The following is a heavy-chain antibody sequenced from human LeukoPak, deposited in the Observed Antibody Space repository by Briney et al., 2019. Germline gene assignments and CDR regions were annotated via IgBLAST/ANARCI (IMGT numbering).Heavy chain of an antibody. J-gene: IGHJ5*02. CDR2: TYHSGST. V-gene: IGHV4-38-2*02. CDR1: GYSISSGYY. D-gene: IGHD6-6*01. Sequence: SETLSLTCTVSGYSISSGYYWGWIRQPPGKGLEWIGSTYHSGSTYYNPSLKSRVTISVDTSKNQLSLKLSSVTAADTAVYYCARGIAARGKPNWFDPWGQGTLVTVSS. CDR3: ARGIAARGKPNWFDP.